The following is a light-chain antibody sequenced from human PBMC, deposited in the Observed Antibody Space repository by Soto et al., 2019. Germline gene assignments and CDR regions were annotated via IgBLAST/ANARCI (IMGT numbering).Light chain of an antibody. CDR3: SAYAGSNKRVV. V-gene: IGLV2-8*01. CDR1: SSDVGGYNS. Sequence: QSALTQPPSASGSPGHSVTISCTGSSSDVGGYNSVSWYQQHPGKPPKVIIYEVTKRPSGVPDRFSGSRSGNTASLTVSGLQADDEGDYYCSAYAGSNKRVVFGGGTKLTVL. J-gene: IGLJ2*01. CDR2: EVT.